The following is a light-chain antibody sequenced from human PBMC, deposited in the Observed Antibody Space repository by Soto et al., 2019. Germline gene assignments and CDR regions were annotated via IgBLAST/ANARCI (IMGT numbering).Light chain of an antibody. J-gene: IGKJ1*01. CDR2: GAS. CDR3: QQYWGSSWT. CDR1: QSVSTTY. V-gene: IGKV3-20*01. Sequence: EIVLTQSPGTLSLSPGDRATLSCRASQSVSTTYLAWYQQKFGQAPRLLVYGASSRATGIPDRFSGSGSGTDFTLTISRLEPVDFAVYYCQQYWGSSWTFCQGTKLDIK.